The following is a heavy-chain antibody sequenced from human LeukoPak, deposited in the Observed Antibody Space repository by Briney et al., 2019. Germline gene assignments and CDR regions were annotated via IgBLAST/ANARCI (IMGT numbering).Heavy chain of an antibody. CDR1: GGSIGSYY. J-gene: IGHJ4*02. CDR2: IYYSGT. Sequence: SETLSLTCTVSGGSIGSYYWSWMRQPPAKGLEWIGYIYYSGTKYNPSLKSRLTISVDTSKNQFSLRLSSVTAADTAVYFCARGTFWSGTYNGYYFDYWGQGTLVTVSS. CDR3: ARGTFWSGTYNGYYFDY. V-gene: IGHV4-59*01. D-gene: IGHD3-3*01.